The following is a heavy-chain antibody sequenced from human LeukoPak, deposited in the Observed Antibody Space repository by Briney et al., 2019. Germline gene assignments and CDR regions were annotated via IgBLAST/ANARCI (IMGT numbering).Heavy chain of an antibody. Sequence: SETLSLTCAVSGGSITTTNWWSWVRQPPGKGLEWIGEVHLNGATNYNPSLESRFSMPIDKSNNHLSLEVTSVTAADTAMYYCTRESGAFSPFGFWGQGTLVTVSS. CDR1: GGSITTTNW. CDR3: TRESGAFSPFGF. J-gene: IGHJ4*02. CDR2: VHLNGAT. D-gene: IGHD1-26*01. V-gene: IGHV4-4*02.